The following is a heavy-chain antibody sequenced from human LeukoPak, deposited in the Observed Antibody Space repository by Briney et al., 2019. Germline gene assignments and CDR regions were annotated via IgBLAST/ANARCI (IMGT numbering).Heavy chain of an antibody. J-gene: IGHJ4*02. Sequence: GASVKVSCKASGYTFTSYAMHWVRQAPGQRLEWMGWINAGNGSTKYSQKFQGRVTITRDTSASTAYMELSSLRSEDTAVYYCARASGGSSGWFRYYFDYWGQGTLVTVSS. V-gene: IGHV1-3*01. CDR3: ARASGGSSGWFRYYFDY. CDR1: GYTFTSYA. CDR2: INAGNGST. D-gene: IGHD6-19*01.